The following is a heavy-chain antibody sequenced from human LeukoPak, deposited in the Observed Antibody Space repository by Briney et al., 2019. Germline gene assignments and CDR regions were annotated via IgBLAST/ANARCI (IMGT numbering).Heavy chain of an antibody. CDR1: GFTFSSYS. CDR3: ARDSPKRTGYYYDSSGYSFDY. Sequence: AGGSLRLSRAASGFTFSSYSMNWVRQAPGKGLEWVSSISSSSSYIYYADSVKGRFTISRDNAKNSLYLQMNSLRAEDTAVYYCARDSPKRTGYYYDSSGYSFDYWGQGTLVTVSS. CDR2: ISSSSSYI. J-gene: IGHJ4*02. V-gene: IGHV3-21*01. D-gene: IGHD3-22*01.